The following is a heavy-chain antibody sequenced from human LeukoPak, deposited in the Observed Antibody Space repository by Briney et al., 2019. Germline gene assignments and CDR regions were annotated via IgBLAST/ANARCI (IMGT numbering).Heavy chain of an antibody. D-gene: IGHD5-12*01. J-gene: IGHJ5*02. Sequence: GGSLRLSCAASGFTFSSYGMHWVRQAPGKGLEWVAFIRYDESNKYYADSVKGRFTISRDNSKNTLYLQMNSLRAEDTAVYYCAKDNSGYEIVAWGQGTLVTVSS. V-gene: IGHV3-30*02. CDR3: AKDNSGYEIVA. CDR1: GFTFSSYG. CDR2: IRYDESNK.